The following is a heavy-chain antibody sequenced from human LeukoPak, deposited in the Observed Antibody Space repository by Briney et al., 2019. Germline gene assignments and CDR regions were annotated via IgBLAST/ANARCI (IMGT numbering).Heavy chain of an antibody. V-gene: IGHV4-39*07. CDR2: IYYSGST. D-gene: IGHD3-22*01. J-gene: IGHJ4*02. Sequence: SETLSLTCTVSGGSISSSSYYWGWIRQPPGKGLEWIGSIYYSGSTYYNPSLKSRVTISVDTSKNQFSLKLSSVTAADTAVYYCARGAKYYYDSSGYPYYFDYWGQGTLVTVSS. CDR3: ARGAKYYYDSSGYPYYFDY. CDR1: GGSISSSSYY.